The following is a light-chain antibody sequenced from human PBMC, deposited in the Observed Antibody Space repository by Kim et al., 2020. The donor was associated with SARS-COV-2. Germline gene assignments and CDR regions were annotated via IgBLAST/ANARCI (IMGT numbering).Light chain of an antibody. CDR1: QGISSY. Sequence: AIRMTQSPSSLSASTGDRVTITCRASQGISSYLAWYQQKPGKAPKLLIYAASTLQSGVPSRFSGSGSGTDFTLTIGCLQSEDFATYYCQQYYSYPPWTFGQGTKVDIK. CDR2: AAS. V-gene: IGKV1-8*01. CDR3: QQYYSYPPWT. J-gene: IGKJ1*01.